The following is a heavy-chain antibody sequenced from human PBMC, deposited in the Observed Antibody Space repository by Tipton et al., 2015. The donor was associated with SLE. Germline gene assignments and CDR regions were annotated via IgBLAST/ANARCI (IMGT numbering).Heavy chain of an antibody. CDR2: IYYSGST. V-gene: IGHV4-31*03. CDR1: GGSISSSGYS. J-gene: IGHJ4*02. CDR3: AREGLVVPNYFDY. Sequence: TLSLTCTVSGGSISSSGYSWSWIRQPPGKGLEWIGYIYYSGSTYYNPSLKSRVTISVDTSKNQFSLKLSSVTAADTAVYYCAREGLVVPNYFDYWGQGTLVTVSS. D-gene: IGHD2-8*02.